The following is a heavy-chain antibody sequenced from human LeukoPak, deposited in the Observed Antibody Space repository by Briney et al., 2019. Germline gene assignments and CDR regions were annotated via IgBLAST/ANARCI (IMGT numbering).Heavy chain of an antibody. CDR3: ARLQWFAESRLTS. D-gene: IGHD3-10*01. Sequence: TSETLSLTCTVSGASISSSSYYWGWIRQPPGKGLEWIGSIYYLGSTFYNPSLKSRVTMPVDTTKNQFSLKLTSVTAADTAVYYCARLQWFAESRLTSWGQGTLVTVSS. CDR1: GASISSSSYY. CDR2: IYYLGST. V-gene: IGHV4-39*01. J-gene: IGHJ5*02.